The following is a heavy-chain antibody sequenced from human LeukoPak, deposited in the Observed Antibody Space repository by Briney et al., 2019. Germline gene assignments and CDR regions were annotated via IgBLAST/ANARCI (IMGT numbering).Heavy chain of an antibody. CDR3: AKLARKGDDYGDYYYFDY. V-gene: IGHV3-23*01. Sequence: GGSLRLSCAASGFTFSSFDMYWVRQAPGKGLEWVSAISGSGGSTYYADSVKGRFTISRDNSKNTLYLQMNSLRAEDTAVYYCAKLARKGDDYGDYYYFDYWGQGTLVTVSS. CDR1: GFTFSSFD. CDR2: ISGSGGST. J-gene: IGHJ4*02. D-gene: IGHD4-17*01.